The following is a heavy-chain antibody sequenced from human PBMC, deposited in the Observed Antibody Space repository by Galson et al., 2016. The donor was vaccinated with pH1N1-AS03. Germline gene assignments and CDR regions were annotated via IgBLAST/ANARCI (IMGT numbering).Heavy chain of an antibody. V-gene: IGHV3-7*01. D-gene: IGHD6-13*01. Sequence: SLRLSCAASGFTFSSYWISWVRQAPGKGLEWVANIKRDGSEKYYVDSVKGRFTISRDNAKNSVYLQMNSLRAEDTAVYYCAREIGGAGSYWGQGTLVTVSS. CDR2: IKRDGSEK. J-gene: IGHJ4*02. CDR1: GFTFSSYW. CDR3: AREIGGAGSY.